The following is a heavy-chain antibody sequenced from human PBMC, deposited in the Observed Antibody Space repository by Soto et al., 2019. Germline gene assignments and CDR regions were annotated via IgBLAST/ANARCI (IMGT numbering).Heavy chain of an antibody. CDR2: INPNSGGT. CDR3: ARSWGGLQPFDY. V-gene: IGHV1-2*02. J-gene: IGHJ4*02. Sequence: SVKVSCKASGYTFTGYYMHWVRQAPGQGLEWMGWINPNSGGTNYAQKFQGRVTMTRDTSISTAYMELSRLRSDDTAVYYCARSWGGLQPFDYWGQGTLVTVSS. CDR1: GYTFTGYY. D-gene: IGHD1-26*01.